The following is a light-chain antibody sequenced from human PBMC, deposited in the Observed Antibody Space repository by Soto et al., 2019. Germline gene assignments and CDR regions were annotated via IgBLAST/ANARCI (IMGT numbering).Light chain of an antibody. V-gene: IGKV1-39*01. CDR1: QSISNY. CDR3: QQSYSAPPP. CDR2: TAF. J-gene: IGKJ4*01. Sequence: IQMTQSPSSLSASIGDTVTITCRASQSISNYLNWYQRKPGRAPKLLMHTAFSLQSGVPSRFSGSASGTDFTLTINSLQPEDSATYYCQQSYSAPPPFGGGTKVEIK.